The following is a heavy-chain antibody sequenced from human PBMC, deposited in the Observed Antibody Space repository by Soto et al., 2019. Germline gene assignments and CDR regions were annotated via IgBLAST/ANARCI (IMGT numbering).Heavy chain of an antibody. CDR3: ARYGEGVFGPPYYYYGMDV. D-gene: IGHD3-3*01. J-gene: IGHJ6*02. Sequence: GGSLRLSCAASGFTFSSYSMNWVRQAPGKGLEWVSSISSSSSYTYYADSVKGRFTISRDNAKNSLYLQMNSLRAEDTAVYYWARYGEGVFGPPYYYYGMDVWGQGTTVTVSS. V-gene: IGHV3-21*01. CDR1: GFTFSSYS. CDR2: ISSSSSYT.